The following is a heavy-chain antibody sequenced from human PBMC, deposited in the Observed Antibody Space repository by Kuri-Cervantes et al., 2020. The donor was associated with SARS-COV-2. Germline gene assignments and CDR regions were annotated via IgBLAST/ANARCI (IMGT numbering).Heavy chain of an antibody. V-gene: IGHV1-24*01. J-gene: IGHJ4*02. CDR2: FDPEDGET. Sequence: ASVKVSCKVSGYTFTELSMHWVRQAPGKGLEWMGGFDPEDGETIYAQKFQGRVTMTEDTSTDTAYMELSSPRSEDTAVYYCATDFGYSSSSHADYWGQGTLVTVSS. CDR3: ATDFGYSSSSHADY. CDR1: GYTFTELS. D-gene: IGHD6-6*01.